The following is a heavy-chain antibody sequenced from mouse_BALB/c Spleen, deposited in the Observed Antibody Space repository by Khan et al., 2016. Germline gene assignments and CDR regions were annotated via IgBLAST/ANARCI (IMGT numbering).Heavy chain of an antibody. Sequence: QVQLKESGAELMKPGASVKISCKATGYTFSNYWIEWVKQRPGHGLEWIGGILPGNANSNYDENLKGKVTLTTDTSSNTAYMQLSSLTSEDSAVYYCARAWYSLNYWGQGTTITVSS. CDR2: ILPGNANS. J-gene: IGHJ4*01. CDR1: GYTFSNYW. CDR3: ARAWYSLNY. V-gene: IGHV1-9*01.